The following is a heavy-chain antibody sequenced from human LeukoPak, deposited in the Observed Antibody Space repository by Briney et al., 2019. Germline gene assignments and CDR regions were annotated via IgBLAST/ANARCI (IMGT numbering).Heavy chain of an antibody. D-gene: IGHD5-24*01. Sequence: GGSLRLSCAASGFTFSSYSMNWVRQAPGKGLEWVSYISSSSSTIYYADSVKGRFTISRDNAKNSLYLQMNSLRAEDTAVYYCARGFGYRGYYGMDVWGQGTTVTVSS. CDR2: ISSSSSTI. J-gene: IGHJ6*02. CDR3: ARGFGYRGYYGMDV. CDR1: GFTFSSYS. V-gene: IGHV3-48*01.